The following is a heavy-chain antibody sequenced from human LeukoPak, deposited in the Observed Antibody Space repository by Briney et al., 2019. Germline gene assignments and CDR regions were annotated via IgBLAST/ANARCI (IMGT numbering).Heavy chain of an antibody. CDR1: GGSFSGYY. V-gene: IGHV4-34*01. J-gene: IGHJ6*02. D-gene: IGHD3-16*01. CDR3: ARVMRGYYYYYYGMDV. CDR2: INHSGST. Sequence: SETLSLTCAVYGGSFSGYYWGWIRQPPGKGLEWIGEINHSGSTNYNPSLKSRVTISVDTSKNQFSLKLSSVTAADTAVYYCARVMRGYYYYYYGMDVWGQGTTVTVSS.